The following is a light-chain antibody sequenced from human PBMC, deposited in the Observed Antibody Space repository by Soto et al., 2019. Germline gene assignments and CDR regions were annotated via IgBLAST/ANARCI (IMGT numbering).Light chain of an antibody. CDR3: FSYAGSSTHYV. J-gene: IGLJ1*01. Sequence: QSALTQPASVSGSPGQSITISCTGTSSDVGAYNLVSWYQQHPGKAPKLMIYEVTKRPSGVSNRFSGSKSGNTASLTISGLQPEDEADYYCFSYAGSSTHYVFRIGTKVTVL. V-gene: IGLV2-23*02. CDR2: EVT. CDR1: SSDVGAYNL.